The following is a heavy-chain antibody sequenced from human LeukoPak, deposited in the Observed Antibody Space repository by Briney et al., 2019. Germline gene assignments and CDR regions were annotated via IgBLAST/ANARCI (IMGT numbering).Heavy chain of an antibody. D-gene: IGHD6-13*01. V-gene: IGHV3-30-3*01. CDR2: ISYDGSNK. CDR3: ARGARELIDSIAAAGTVIYAFDI. CDR1: GFTFSSYA. Sequence: PGGSLRLSCAASGFTFSSYAMHWVRQAPGKGLEWVAVISYDGSNKYYADSVKGRFTISRDNSKNTLYLQMNSLRAEDTAVYYCARGARELIDSIAAAGTVIYAFDIWGQGTMVTVSS. J-gene: IGHJ3*02.